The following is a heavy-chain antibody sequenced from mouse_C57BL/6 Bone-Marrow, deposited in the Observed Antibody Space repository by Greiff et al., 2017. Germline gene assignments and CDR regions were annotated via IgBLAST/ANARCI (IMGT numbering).Heavy chain of an antibody. Sequence: QVQLQQPGAELVKPGASVKMSCKASGYTFTSYWITWVKQRPGQGLEWIGDIYPGSGSTNYNEKFKSKATLTVDTSSSTAYMQLSSLTSEDSAVYYGARYDYYGSSFDYWGQGTTLTVAS. CDR1: GYTFTSYW. CDR3: ARYDYYGSSFDY. V-gene: IGHV1-55*01. D-gene: IGHD1-1*01. CDR2: IYPGSGST. J-gene: IGHJ2*01.